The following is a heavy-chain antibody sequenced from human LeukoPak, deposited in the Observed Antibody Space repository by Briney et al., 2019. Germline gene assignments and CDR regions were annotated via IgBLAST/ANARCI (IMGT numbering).Heavy chain of an antibody. J-gene: IGHJ4*02. Sequence: PSETLSLTCTVSGGSISSYYWSWIRQPPGKGLEWIGYIYYSGSTNYNPSLRGRVTMSVDTSKNQFSLNLNSVTAADTAVYYCARLLAGCPGGRCRAHFDYWGQGTLVTVSS. CDR1: GGSISSYY. V-gene: IGHV4-59*01. CDR2: IYYSGST. D-gene: IGHD2-8*02. CDR3: ARLLAGCPGGRCRAHFDY.